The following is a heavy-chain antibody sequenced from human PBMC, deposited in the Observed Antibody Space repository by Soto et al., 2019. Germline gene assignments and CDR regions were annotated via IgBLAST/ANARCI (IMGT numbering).Heavy chain of an antibody. CDR3: AREGNGDYYYMDV. J-gene: IGHJ6*03. D-gene: IGHD4-17*01. Sequence: PGGSLRLSCAASGFTFSSYGMHWVRQAPGKGLEWVAVIWYDGSNKYYADSVKGRFTISRDNSKNTLYLQMNSLRAEDTAVYYCAREGNGDYYYMDVWGKGTTVTVSS. CDR2: IWYDGSNK. CDR1: GFTFSSYG. V-gene: IGHV3-33*01.